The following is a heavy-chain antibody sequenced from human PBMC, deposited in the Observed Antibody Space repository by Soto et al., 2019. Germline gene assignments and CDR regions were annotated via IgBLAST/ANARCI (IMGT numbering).Heavy chain of an antibody. CDR3: AKDVEGLLCFGGNYGIYV. CDR1: GFTFSSYA. J-gene: IGHJ6*02. V-gene: IGHV3-23*01. CDR2: ISGSGGST. D-gene: IGHD3-10*01. Sequence: GGSLRLSCAASGFTFSSYAMSWVRQAPGKGLEWVSAISGSGGSTYYADSVKGRFTISRDNSKNTLYLQMNSLRAEDTAVYYCAKDVEGLLCFGGNYGIYVFGQHTTVTISS.